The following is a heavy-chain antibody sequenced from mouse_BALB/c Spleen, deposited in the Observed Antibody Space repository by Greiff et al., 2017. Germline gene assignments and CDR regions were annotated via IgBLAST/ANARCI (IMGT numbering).Heavy chain of an antibody. CDR3: ARGGGRGAMDY. V-gene: IGHV1S81*02. CDR1: GYTFTSYW. CDR2: INPSNGRT. Sequence: QVQLKHPGAELVKPGASVKLSCKASGYTFTSYWMHWVKQRPGQGLEWIGEINPSNGRTNYNEKFKSKATLTVDKSSSTAYMQLSSLTSEDSAVYYCARGGGRGAMDYWGQGTTLTVSS. J-gene: IGHJ4*01.